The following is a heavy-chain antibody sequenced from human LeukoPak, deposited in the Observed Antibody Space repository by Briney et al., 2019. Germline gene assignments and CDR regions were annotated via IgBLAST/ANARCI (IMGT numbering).Heavy chain of an antibody. J-gene: IGHJ5*02. D-gene: IGHD4-23*01. Sequence: PGGSLRLSCAASGFTFSSYGMHWVRQAPGKGLEWVAVIWYDGSNKYYADSVKGRFTISRDNSKNTLYLQMNGLRAEDTAVYYCARGYGGNYYNWFDPWGQGTLVTVSS. CDR1: GFTFSSYG. V-gene: IGHV3-33*01. CDR3: ARGYGGNYYNWFDP. CDR2: IWYDGSNK.